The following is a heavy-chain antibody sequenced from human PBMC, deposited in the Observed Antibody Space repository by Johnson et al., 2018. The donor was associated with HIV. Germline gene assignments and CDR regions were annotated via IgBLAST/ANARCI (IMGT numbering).Heavy chain of an antibody. V-gene: IGHV3-11*04. CDR2: ISSSGSTI. CDR1: RFTFSDYY. J-gene: IGHJ3*02. CDR3: ARRAVVTPGAFDI. Sequence: QMQLVESGGGLVKPGGSLRLSCAASRFTFSDYYMSWIRQTPGKGLEWVADISSSGSTIYYADSVKGRFTISRDNAKNSLYLQMNRLRAEETAVYYCARRAVVTPGAFDIWGQGTMVTVSS. D-gene: IGHD4-23*01.